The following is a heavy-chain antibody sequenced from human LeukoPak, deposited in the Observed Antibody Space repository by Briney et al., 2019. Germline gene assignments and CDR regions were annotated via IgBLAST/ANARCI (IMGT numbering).Heavy chain of an antibody. V-gene: IGHV1-69*01. Sequence: ASVKVSCKASGGTFSSYAISWVRQAPGQGLEWMGGIIPIFGTANYAQKFQGRVTTTADESTSTAYMELSSLRSEDTAVYYCGIAARPYYGMDVWGQGTTVTVSS. CDR1: GGTFSSYA. J-gene: IGHJ6*02. CDR3: GIAARPYYGMDV. D-gene: IGHD6-6*01. CDR2: IIPIFGTA.